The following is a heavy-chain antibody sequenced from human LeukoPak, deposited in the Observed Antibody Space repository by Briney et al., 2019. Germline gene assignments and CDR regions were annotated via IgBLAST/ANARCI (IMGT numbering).Heavy chain of an antibody. CDR3: ARHPYGDNSGMIDH. CDR1: GGSISPYY. J-gene: IGHJ4*02. V-gene: IGHV4-59*08. CDR2: IHYFGST. D-gene: IGHD4-23*01. Sequence: SETLSLTCTVSGGSISPYYWSWIRQPPGKGLQWIGYIHYFGSTNYNPSLMSRVTISIDTPKNQISLKLNSLTAADTAVYYCARHPYGDNSGMIDHWGQGTLVTVS.